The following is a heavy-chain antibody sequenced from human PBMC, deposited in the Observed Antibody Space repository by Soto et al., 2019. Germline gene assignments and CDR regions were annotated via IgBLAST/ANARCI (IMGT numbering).Heavy chain of an antibody. CDR1: GFTFSSYA. CDR3: AEDDPIAAAGKDAFDI. Sequence: PGGSLRLSCAASGFTFSSYAMSWVRQAPGKGLEWVSAISGSGGSTYYADSVKGRFTISRDNSKNTLYLQMNGLRAEDTAVYYCAEDDPIAAAGKDAFDIWGQGTMVTVSS. J-gene: IGHJ3*02. CDR2: ISGSGGST. D-gene: IGHD6-13*01. V-gene: IGHV3-23*01.